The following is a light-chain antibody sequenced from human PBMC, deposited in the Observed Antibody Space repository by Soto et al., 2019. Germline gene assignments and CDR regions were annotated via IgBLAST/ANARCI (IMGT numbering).Light chain of an antibody. CDR2: GAS. J-gene: IGKJ4*01. Sequence: EIVMTQSPATLSVSPGERATLSCWASQSVSSNLAWYQQKPGQAPRLLVYGASTRATGIPARFSGSGSGTEFTLTISSLQSEDFAVYSCQQYNNWPLTFGGGTKVEIK. CDR3: QQYNNWPLT. V-gene: IGKV3-15*01. CDR1: QSVSSN.